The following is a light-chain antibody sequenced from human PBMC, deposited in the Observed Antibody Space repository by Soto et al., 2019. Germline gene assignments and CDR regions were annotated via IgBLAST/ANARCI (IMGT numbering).Light chain of an antibody. J-gene: IGLJ2*01. V-gene: IGLV3-21*02. Sequence: SSELTQPPSVSVAPGQTARISCGGDNIGSKTVHWYQQKPGQAPVLVVYDDTDRPSGIPERFSGSNSGDTATLTISRVEAGDEADYYCQVWDGSSDHIIFGGGTKLTVL. CDR1: NIGSKT. CDR3: QVWDGSSDHII. CDR2: DDT.